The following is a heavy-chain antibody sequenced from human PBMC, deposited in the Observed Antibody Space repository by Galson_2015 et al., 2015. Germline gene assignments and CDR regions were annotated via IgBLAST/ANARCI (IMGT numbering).Heavy chain of an antibody. V-gene: IGHV3-33*01. Sequence: SLRLSCAASGFTFSIFDMHWVRQAPGKGLEWVALISSDGSNKFYGDSVKGRFTISRHNSKNTLCLQVNSLRVEDTALYYCARDSNHAPDYWGQGTLVTVSS. D-gene: IGHD1-14*01. CDR1: GFTFSIFD. CDR2: ISSDGSNK. J-gene: IGHJ4*02. CDR3: ARDSNHAPDY.